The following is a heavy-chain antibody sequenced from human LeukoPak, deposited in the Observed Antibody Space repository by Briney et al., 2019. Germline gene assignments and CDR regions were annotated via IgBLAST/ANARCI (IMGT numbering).Heavy chain of an antibody. J-gene: IGHJ4*02. CDR3: AKEETGSYYFDN. D-gene: IGHD1-26*01. CDR1: GFTFSSYA. V-gene: IGHV3-23*01. Sequence: PGGSLRLSCAASGFTFSSYAMSWVRQAPGKGLEWVSAISGSGISTYYADSEKGRFTISRDNSKNTLYLQMSSLRAEDTALYYCAKEETGSYYFDNWGQGTLVTVSS. CDR2: ISGSGIST.